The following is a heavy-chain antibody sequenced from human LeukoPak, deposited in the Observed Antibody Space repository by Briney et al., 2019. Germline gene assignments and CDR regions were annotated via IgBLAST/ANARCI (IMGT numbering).Heavy chain of an antibody. CDR1: GGSISRSNW. J-gene: IGHJ5*02. V-gene: IGHV4-4*02. D-gene: IGHD3-10*01. CDR2: IYHSGST. Sequence: SGTLSLTCAVSGGSISRSNWWSWVRQPPGKGLEWIGEIYHSGSTNYNPSLKSRVTISVDTSKNQFSLKLTSVTAADTAVYFCARGGYYGSGNDFRFDPWGQGTLVTVSS. CDR3: ARGGYYGSGNDFRFDP.